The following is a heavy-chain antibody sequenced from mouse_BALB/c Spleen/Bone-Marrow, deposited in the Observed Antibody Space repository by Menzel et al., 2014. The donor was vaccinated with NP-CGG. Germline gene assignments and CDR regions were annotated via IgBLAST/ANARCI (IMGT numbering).Heavy chain of an antibody. V-gene: IGHV3-8*02. D-gene: IGHD1-1*01. J-gene: IGHJ4*01. CDR1: GDSITSGY. Sequence: EVKLQESGPSLVKPSQTLSLTCSVTGDSITSGYWNWIRKFPGNKLEYMGYISCSGSTYYNPSLKSRISITRDTSKNQYYLQLNSVTTEDTATYYCARILLRSYAMDYWGQGTSVTVSS. CDR2: ISCSGST. CDR3: ARILLRSYAMDY.